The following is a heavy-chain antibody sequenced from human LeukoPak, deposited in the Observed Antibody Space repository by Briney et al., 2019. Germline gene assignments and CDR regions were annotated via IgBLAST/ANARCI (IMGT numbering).Heavy chain of an antibody. J-gene: IGHJ4*02. CDR1: GFTFRSYG. CDR3: AREDNWNPFDY. CDR2: ISYDVSNK. V-gene: IGHV3-30*03. D-gene: IGHD1-20*01. Sequence: GGSLRLSCAASGFTFRSYGMHWVRQAPGKGLEWVAVISYDVSNKYYADSVKGRFTISRDNSKNTLYLQMNSLRAEDTAVYYCAREDNWNPFDYWGQGTLVTVSS.